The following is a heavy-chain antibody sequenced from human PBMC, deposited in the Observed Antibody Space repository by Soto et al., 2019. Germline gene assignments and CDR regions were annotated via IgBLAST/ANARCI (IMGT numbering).Heavy chain of an antibody. V-gene: IGHV1-69*13. D-gene: IGHD5-12*01. CDR3: ARGRGYSGYENYYYGMDV. CDR1: GYTFTSYG. J-gene: IGHJ6*02. CDR2: IIPIFGTA. Sequence: ASVKVSCKASGYTFTSYGISWVRQAPGQGLEWMGGIIPIFGTANYAQKFQGRVTITADESTSTAYMELSSLRSEDTAVYYCARGRGYSGYENYYYGMDVWGQGNTVTVSS.